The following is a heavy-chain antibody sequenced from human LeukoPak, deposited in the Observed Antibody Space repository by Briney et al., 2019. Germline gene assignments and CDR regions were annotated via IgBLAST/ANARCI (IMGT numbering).Heavy chain of an antibody. CDR3: ARDNLEYSSSWYYAFDI. CDR1: GYTFTDYY. D-gene: IGHD6-13*01. CDR2: INPSSGGT. Sequence: ASVKVSCKASGYTFTDYYMHWVRQAPGQGLEWMGWINPSSGGTNYAQKFQGRVTMTRDTSTSTVYMELSSLRSEDTAVYYCARDNLEYSSSWYYAFDIWGQGTMVTVSS. J-gene: IGHJ3*02. V-gene: IGHV1-2*02.